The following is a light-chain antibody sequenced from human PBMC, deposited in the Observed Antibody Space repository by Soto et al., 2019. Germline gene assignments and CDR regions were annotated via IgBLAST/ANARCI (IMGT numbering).Light chain of an antibody. CDR2: DAS. Sequence: EIVLTQSPGTLSLSPGERATLSCRSSQSVSVFLTWYQQKPGQAPRLLIYDASNRATGIPARFSGSGSGTDFTLTISSLEPEDFAVYYCQQRSNWPLTFGPGTKVDIK. CDR3: QQRSNWPLT. J-gene: IGKJ3*01. CDR1: QSVSVF. V-gene: IGKV3-11*01.